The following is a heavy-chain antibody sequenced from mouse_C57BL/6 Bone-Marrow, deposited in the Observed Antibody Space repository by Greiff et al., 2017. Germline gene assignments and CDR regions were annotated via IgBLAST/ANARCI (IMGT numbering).Heavy chain of an antibody. CDR3: ARGKYYGSSLAWFAY. CDR2: INPNNGGT. J-gene: IGHJ3*01. CDR1: GYTFTDYY. D-gene: IGHD1-1*01. V-gene: IGHV1-26*01. Sequence: VQLQQSGPELVKPGASVKISCKASGYTFTDYYMNWVKQSHGKSLEWIGDINPNNGGTSYNQKFKGKATLTVDKSSSTAYMELRSLTSEDSAVYYCARGKYYGSSLAWFAYWGQGTLVTVSA.